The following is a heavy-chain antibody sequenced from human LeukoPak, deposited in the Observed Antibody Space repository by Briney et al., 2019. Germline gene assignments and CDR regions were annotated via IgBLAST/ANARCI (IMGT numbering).Heavy chain of an antibody. D-gene: IGHD3-22*01. J-gene: IGHJ4*02. CDR1: GGSISSYY. CDR2: IYTSGST. CDR3: ARDSYLDTSGSFADYFDS. Sequence: PSETLSLTCTVSGGSISSYYWSWIRQPAGKGLEWIGRIYTSGSTNYNPSLKSRVTMSVDTSKNQFSLKLGSVTVADTAMYFCARDSYLDTSGSFADYFDSWGQGTLVTVSS. V-gene: IGHV4-4*07.